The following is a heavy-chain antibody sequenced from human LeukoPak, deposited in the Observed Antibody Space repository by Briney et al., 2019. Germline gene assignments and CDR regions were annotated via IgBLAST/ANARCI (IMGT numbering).Heavy chain of an antibody. CDR3: AKDSGGVLLWFGEPIDY. J-gene: IGHJ4*02. Sequence: QPGGSLRLSCAASGFTFSSYGMHWVRQAPGKGLEWVAFIRYDGSNKYYADSVKGRFTISRDNSKNTLYLQMNSLRAEDTAVYYCAKDSGGVLLWFGEPIDYWGQGTLVTVSS. CDR2: IRYDGSNK. CDR1: GFTFSSYG. V-gene: IGHV3-30*02. D-gene: IGHD3-10*01.